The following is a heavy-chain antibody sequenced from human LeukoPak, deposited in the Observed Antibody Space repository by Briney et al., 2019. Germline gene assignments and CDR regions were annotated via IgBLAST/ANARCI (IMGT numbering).Heavy chain of an antibody. J-gene: IGHJ6*03. D-gene: IGHD3-10*01. CDR2: IYYSGST. V-gene: IGHV4-31*03. CDR3: ARESHYGSGSYFYYYYYMDV. CDR1: GGSISSGGYY. Sequence: PSETLSLTCTVSGGSISSGGYYWSWIRQHPGKGLEWIGYIYYSGSTYYNPSLKSRVTISVGTSKNQFSLKLSSVTAADTAVYYCARESHYGSGSYFYYYYYMDVWGKGTTVTVSS.